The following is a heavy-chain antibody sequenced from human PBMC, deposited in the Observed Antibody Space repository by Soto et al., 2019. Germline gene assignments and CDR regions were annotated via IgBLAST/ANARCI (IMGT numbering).Heavy chain of an antibody. J-gene: IGHJ6*02. Sequence: ASVKVSCKASGYTFTSYGISWVRQAPGQGLEWMGWISAYNGNTNYAQKLQGRVTMTTDTSTSTAYMELRSLRSDDTAVYYCARGRYCSGGSCYVGDYYYYGMDVWGQGTTVTVSS. D-gene: IGHD2-15*01. CDR3: ARGRYCSGGSCYVGDYYYYGMDV. V-gene: IGHV1-18*01. CDR2: ISAYNGNT. CDR1: GYTFTSYG.